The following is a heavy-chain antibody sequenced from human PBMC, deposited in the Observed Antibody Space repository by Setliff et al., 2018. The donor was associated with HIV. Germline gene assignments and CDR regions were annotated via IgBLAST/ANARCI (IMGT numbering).Heavy chain of an antibody. CDR1: GFTVSSNY. CDR3: AKDHGLVPLGEFDY. CDR2: IYSGGST. V-gene: IGHV3-53*05. D-gene: IGHD3-16*01. Sequence: LRLSCAASGFTVSSNYMSWVRQAPGKGLEWVSVIYSGGSTYYADSVRGRFTISRDNAKNSLYLQMNSLRAEDTALYYCAKDHGLVPLGEFDYWGQGTLVTVSS. J-gene: IGHJ4*02.